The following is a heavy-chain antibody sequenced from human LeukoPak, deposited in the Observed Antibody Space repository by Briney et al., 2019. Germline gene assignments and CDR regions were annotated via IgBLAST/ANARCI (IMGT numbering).Heavy chain of an antibody. CDR2: IYSGGST. J-gene: IGHJ4*02. Sequence: PGGSLRLSCAASGFTVSGRFMSWVRQAPGEGLEWVSVIYSGGSTYYADSVKGRFTISRDNSMNTLYLQMNSLRAEDTAVYYCAKDGDGYNWDYWGQGTLVAVSS. CDR1: GFTVSGRF. D-gene: IGHD5-24*01. V-gene: IGHV3-66*01. CDR3: AKDGDGYNWDY.